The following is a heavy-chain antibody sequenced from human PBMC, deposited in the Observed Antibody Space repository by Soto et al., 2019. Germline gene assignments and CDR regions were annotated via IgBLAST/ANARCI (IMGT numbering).Heavy chain of an antibody. Sequence: SETLSLTCTVSGGSISSYYCSWIRQPPGKGLEWIGYIYHSGSTNYNRSLKSRVTISIDTSKNQFSLKLSSVTAADTAVYYCARRGYGGYDLDYWGQGTLVTVSS. J-gene: IGHJ4*02. V-gene: IGHV4-59*08. CDR3: ARRGYGGYDLDY. CDR2: IYHSGST. CDR1: GGSISSYY. D-gene: IGHD5-12*01.